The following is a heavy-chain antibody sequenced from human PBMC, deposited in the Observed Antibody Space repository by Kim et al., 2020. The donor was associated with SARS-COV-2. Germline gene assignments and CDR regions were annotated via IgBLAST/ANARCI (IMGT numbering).Heavy chain of an antibody. Sequence: SETLSLTCTVSGGSISSSSYYWGWIRQPPGKGLEWIGSIYYSGSTYYNPSLKSRVTISVDTSKNQFSLKLSSVTAADTAVYYCARLSSGYDLGILIDPWGQGTLVTVSS. J-gene: IGHJ5*02. CDR1: GGSISSSSYY. CDR3: ARLSSGYDLGILIDP. CDR2: IYYSGST. D-gene: IGHD5-12*01. V-gene: IGHV4-39*01.